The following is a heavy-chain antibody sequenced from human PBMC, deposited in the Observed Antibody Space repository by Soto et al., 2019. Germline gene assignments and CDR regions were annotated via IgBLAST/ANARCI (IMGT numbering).Heavy chain of an antibody. CDR1: GFTVSSNY. D-gene: IGHD6-13*01. J-gene: IGHJ4*02. CDR2: IYSGGST. Sequence: GGSLRLSCAASGFTVSSNYMSWVRQAPGKGLEWVSVIYSGGSTYYADSVKGRFTISRDNSKSTLYLQMNSLRAEDTAVYYCARGPGIAAVDYWGQGTLVTVSS. V-gene: IGHV3-53*01. CDR3: ARGPGIAAVDY.